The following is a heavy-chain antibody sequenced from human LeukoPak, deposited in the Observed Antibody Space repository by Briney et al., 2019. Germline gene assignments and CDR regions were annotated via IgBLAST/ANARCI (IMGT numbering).Heavy chain of an antibody. CDR1: GGSISSSSYY. V-gene: IGHV4-39*07. CDR2: IYYSGST. J-gene: IGHJ5*02. D-gene: IGHD3-10*01. CDR3: ARDKTMVRGVIITSWFDP. Sequence: TSETLSLTCTVSGGSISSSSYYWGWIRQPPGKGLEWIGSIYYSGSTYYNPSLKSRVTISVDTSKNQFSLKLSSVTAADTAVYYCARDKTMVRGVIITSWFDPWGQGTLVTVSS.